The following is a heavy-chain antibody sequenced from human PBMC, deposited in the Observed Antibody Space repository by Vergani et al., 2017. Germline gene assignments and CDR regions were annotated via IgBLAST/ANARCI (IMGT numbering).Heavy chain of an antibody. CDR1: GGSISSGSYY. Sequence: QVQLRESGPGLVKPSQTLSLTCTVSGGSISSGSYYWSWIRQPAGKGLEWIGRIYTSGSTNYNPSLKSRVTMSVDTSKNQFSLKLSSVTAADTAVYYCARDGWNTRGWFDPWGQGTLVTVSS. V-gene: IGHV4-61*02. CDR3: ARDGWNTRGWFDP. J-gene: IGHJ5*02. D-gene: IGHD1-1*01. CDR2: IYTSGST.